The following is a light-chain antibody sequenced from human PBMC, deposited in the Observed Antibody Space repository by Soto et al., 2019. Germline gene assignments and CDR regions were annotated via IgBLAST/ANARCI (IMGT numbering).Light chain of an antibody. Sequence: DIVMTQTPLSLSVTPGQPASISCKSSQSFLHSDGKTYLCWYLQKPGQPPQLLIYEVSKRFSGVPDRFSGSGSGTDFTLTISSLEPEDFAVYYCQPRSNWPPITFGQGTRLEVK. CDR2: EVS. V-gene: IGKV2D-29*01. CDR1: QSFLHSDGKTY. CDR3: QPRSNWPPIT. J-gene: IGKJ5*01.